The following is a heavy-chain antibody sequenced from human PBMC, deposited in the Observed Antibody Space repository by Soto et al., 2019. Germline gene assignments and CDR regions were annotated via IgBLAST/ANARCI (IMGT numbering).Heavy chain of an antibody. D-gene: IGHD2-15*01. V-gene: IGHV4-34*01. J-gene: IGHJ5*02. CDR1: GGSFSGYY. CDR2: INHSGST. CDR3: ARTGDIVVVVAATQAWFDP. Sequence: PSETLSLTCAVYGGSFSGYYWSWIRQPPGKGLEWIGEINHSGSTNYNPSLKSRVTISVDTSKNQFSLKLSSVTAADTAVYYCARTGDIVVVVAATQAWFDPWGHGTLVTVSS.